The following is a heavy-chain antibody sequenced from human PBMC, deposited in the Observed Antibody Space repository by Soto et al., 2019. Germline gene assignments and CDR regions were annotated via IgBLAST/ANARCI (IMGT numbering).Heavy chain of an antibody. J-gene: IGHJ6*02. Sequence: QVQLVQSGAEVKKPGSSVKVSCKASGGTFSSYAISWVRQAPGQGLEWMGGLIPIFGTANYAQTSQGRVTITADESTSTAYMELSSLRSADTAVYYCARAAVVVVAATPYYYYGMDVWGQGTTVTVSS. CDR3: ARAAVVVVAATPYYYYGMDV. V-gene: IGHV1-69*01. CDR2: LIPIFGTA. D-gene: IGHD2-15*01. CDR1: GGTFSSYA.